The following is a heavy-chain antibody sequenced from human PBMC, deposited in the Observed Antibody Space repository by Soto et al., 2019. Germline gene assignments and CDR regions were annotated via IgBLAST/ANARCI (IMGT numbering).Heavy chain of an antibody. CDR1: GFTFRGYG. Sequence: EVQLLESGGALVQSGGSLRLACAASGFTFRGYGMSWVRQAPGKGLEWVSSISDDGVSTYYADSVKGRFTISRDNSKNTFFLKMNSRGAENRAIYYGAKRVKYRSSPNYFAHGGQGTQVTASS. J-gene: IGHJ4*02. CDR2: ISDDGVST. D-gene: IGHD6-6*01. V-gene: IGHV3-23*01. CDR3: AKRVKYRSSPNYFAH.